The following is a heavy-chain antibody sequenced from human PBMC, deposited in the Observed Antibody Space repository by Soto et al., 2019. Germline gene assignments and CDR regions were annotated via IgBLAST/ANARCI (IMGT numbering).Heavy chain of an antibody. V-gene: IGHV3-30*18. CDR1: GFTFNTYG. Sequence: GGSLRLSCAASGFTFNTYGMHWVCQAPGKGLEWVAVISYDESEKYYVDSVKGRFTISKDNSKNTLYLQMNSLRPEDTAVYYCAKAPNIYCSSTNCDKYYVDHWGQGTRVTVSS. D-gene: IGHD2-2*02. CDR2: ISYDESEK. CDR3: AKAPNIYCSSTNCDKYYVDH. J-gene: IGHJ4*02.